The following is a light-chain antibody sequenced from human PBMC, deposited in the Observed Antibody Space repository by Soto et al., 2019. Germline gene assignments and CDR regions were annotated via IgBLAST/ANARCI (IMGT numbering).Light chain of an antibody. Sequence: QSALTQPPSASGSPGQSVTISCTGTSGDVGSYNFVSWYQHQPGKAPKLIIYDVTKRPSGVSNRFSGSKSGNTASLTISGIQAEDEGDYYCGSITRSSTSVFGTGTKLTVL. CDR1: SGDVGSYNF. J-gene: IGLJ1*01. V-gene: IGLV2-14*01. CDR3: GSITRSSTSV. CDR2: DVT.